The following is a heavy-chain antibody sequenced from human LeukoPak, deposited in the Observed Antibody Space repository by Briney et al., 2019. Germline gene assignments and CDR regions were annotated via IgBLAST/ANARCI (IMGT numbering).Heavy chain of an antibody. J-gene: IGHJ4*02. Sequence: SVKVSCKASGGTFSSYAISWVRPAPGQGLEWMGGIIPIFGTANYAQKFQGRVTITTDESTSTAYMELSSLRSEDTAVYYCARGSEWSLSYYDSSGYYYDYWGQGTLVTVSS. D-gene: IGHD3-22*01. V-gene: IGHV1-69*05. CDR2: IIPIFGTA. CDR1: GGTFSSYA. CDR3: ARGSEWSLSYYDSSGYYYDY.